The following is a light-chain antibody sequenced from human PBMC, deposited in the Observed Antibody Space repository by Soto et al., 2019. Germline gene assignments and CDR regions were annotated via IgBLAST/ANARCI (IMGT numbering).Light chain of an antibody. CDR1: SSNIGSNT. CDR3: AAWDDRLNGYV. J-gene: IGLJ1*01. CDR2: TTR. V-gene: IGLV1-44*01. Sequence: QSALTQPPSASGTPGQRVTISCSGSSSNIGSNTVNWYHKTPGKAPNLPTYTTRQPPSAVPDPSSSSKSATSAPLASSGIQSDDDADHYCAAWDDRLNGYVFGIGTKVTVL.